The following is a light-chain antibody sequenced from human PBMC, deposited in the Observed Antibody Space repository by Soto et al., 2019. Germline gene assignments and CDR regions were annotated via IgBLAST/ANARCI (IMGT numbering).Light chain of an antibody. CDR2: NNN. Sequence: QSVLTQPLSASGTPGQRVTSSCSGSSSNIGSNYVYWYQQLPGTAPKLLIYNNNQRPSGLPDRFSGSKSGTSAALAISGLRSEDEAGYYSAVWDDSLSGANYVFGTGTKVTVL. V-gene: IGLV1-47*02. CDR1: SSNIGSNY. CDR3: AVWDDSLSGANYV. J-gene: IGLJ1*01.